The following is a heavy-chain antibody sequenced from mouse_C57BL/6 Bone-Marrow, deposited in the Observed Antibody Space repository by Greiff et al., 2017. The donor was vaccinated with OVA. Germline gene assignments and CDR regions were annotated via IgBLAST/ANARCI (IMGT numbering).Heavy chain of an antibody. Sequence: VQLQESGAELVKPGASVKLSCKASGYTFTEYTIHWVKQRSGQGLEWIGWFYPGSGSIKYNEKFKDKATLTADKSSSTVYMALSRLTSEDSAVYFCARHEYYGSSYHWYFDVWGTGTTVTVSS. CDR1: GYTFTEYT. CDR2: FYPGSGSI. V-gene: IGHV1-62-2*01. D-gene: IGHD1-1*01. J-gene: IGHJ1*03. CDR3: ARHEYYGSSYHWYFDV.